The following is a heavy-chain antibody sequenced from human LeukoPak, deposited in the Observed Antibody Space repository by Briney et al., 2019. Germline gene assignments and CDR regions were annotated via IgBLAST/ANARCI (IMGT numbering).Heavy chain of an antibody. D-gene: IGHD6-13*01. CDR1: GFTFSSYE. Sequence: GGSLRLSCAASGFTFSSYEMNWVRQAPGKGLEWVSYISSSGSTIYYADSVKGRFTISRDNAKNSLYLQMNSLRAEDTAVYHCARYFISRTLDYWGQGTLVTVSS. J-gene: IGHJ4*02. CDR2: ISSSGSTI. CDR3: ARYFISRTLDY. V-gene: IGHV3-48*03.